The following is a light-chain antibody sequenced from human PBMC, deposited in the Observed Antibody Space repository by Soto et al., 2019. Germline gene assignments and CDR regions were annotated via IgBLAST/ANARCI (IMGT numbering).Light chain of an antibody. CDR2: GAS. V-gene: IGKV3-15*01. CDR3: QQYNNWWT. CDR1: QSVSSN. J-gene: IGKJ1*01. Sequence: EIVMTQSPATLSVSPGERATLSCRASQSVSSNLAWYQQKTGQAPRLLIYGASTRATGIPARFSGSGSETEFTLTISSLQSEDFAVYYCQQYNNWWTFGQGTKVEIK.